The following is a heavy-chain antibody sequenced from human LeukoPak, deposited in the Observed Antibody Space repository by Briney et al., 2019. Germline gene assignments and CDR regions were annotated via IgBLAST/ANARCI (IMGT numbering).Heavy chain of an antibody. D-gene: IGHD5-24*01. CDR2: IYSGGST. J-gene: IGHJ4*02. Sequence: GGSLRLSCAASGFTVGSNYMSWVRQAPGKGLEWVSVIYSGGSTYYADSVKGRFTISRDNSKNTLYLQMNSLRAEDTAVYYCAKSRDGYNQGFDYWGQGTLVTVSS. CDR1: GFTVGSNY. V-gene: IGHV3-53*01. CDR3: AKSRDGYNQGFDY.